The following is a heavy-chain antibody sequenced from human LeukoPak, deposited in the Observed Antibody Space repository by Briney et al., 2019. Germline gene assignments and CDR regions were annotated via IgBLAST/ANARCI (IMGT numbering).Heavy chain of an antibody. CDR2: IEYAGDT. V-gene: IGHV3-13*01. CDR1: GFPFSSYD. D-gene: IGHD1-26*01. CDR3: AALGDSIY. Sequence: GGSLRLSCSAPGFPFSSYDMPSVRQVSGKGLEWVSAIEYAGDTYSAASVKGRFTISREDAKNYFFLQMNGLRAGDQGVYFWAALGDSIYWGQGTLVTVSS. J-gene: IGHJ4*02.